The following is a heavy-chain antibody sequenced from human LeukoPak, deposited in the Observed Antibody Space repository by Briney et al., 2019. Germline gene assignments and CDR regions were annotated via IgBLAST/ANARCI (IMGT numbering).Heavy chain of an antibody. J-gene: IGHJ4*02. Sequence: GGSLRLSCVVSGFTFSNYAMRWVRQAPGKGLEWVSDISGSGAGIFYSDSVKGRFTISRDNSKNTLYLQMNSLRADDTAVYYCTKGHYYGSGSYWVWGQGTLVTVSS. V-gene: IGHV3-23*01. D-gene: IGHD3-10*01. CDR2: ISGSGAGI. CDR1: GFTFSNYA. CDR3: TKGHYYGSGSYWV.